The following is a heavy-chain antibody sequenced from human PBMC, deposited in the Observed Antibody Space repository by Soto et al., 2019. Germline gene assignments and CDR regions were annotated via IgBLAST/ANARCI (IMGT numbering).Heavy chain of an antibody. CDR1: GYTFTSYY. J-gene: IGHJ6*02. D-gene: IGHD3-3*01. CDR2: INPSGCST. Sequence: ASVKVSCKASGYTFTSYYMHWVRQAPGQGLEGMGIINPSGCSTSYAQNFQGRVTMTRDTSTSTVYMELSSLRSEDTAVYYCARDHSGYYDFWSGYYSPYYYYGMDVWGQGTTVTVSS. CDR3: ARDHSGYYDFWSGYYSPYYYYGMDV. V-gene: IGHV1-46*01.